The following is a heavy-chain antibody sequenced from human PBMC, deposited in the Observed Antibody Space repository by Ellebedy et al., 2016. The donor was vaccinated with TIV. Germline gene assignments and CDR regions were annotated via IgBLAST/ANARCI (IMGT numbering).Heavy chain of an antibody. CDR2: INLNSGGT. V-gene: IGHV1-2*02. CDR1: GYTFSDYF. D-gene: IGHD3-10*01. CDR3: TRVYYGSWTQFDY. J-gene: IGHJ4*02. Sequence: AASVKVSCKASGYTFSDYFMHWVRQAPGQGLEWMGWINLNSGGTNYAQKFRGRVSMTRDTSSSTVYMEVSRLRSEDTAVYYCTRVYYGSWTQFDYWGQGTLVTVSS.